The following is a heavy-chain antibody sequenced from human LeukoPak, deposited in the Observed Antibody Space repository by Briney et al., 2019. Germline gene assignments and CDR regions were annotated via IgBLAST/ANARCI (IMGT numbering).Heavy chain of an antibody. CDR1: GGSFSGYY. D-gene: IGHD3-22*01. J-gene: IGHJ5*02. CDR2: INHSGST. Sequence: SETLSLTCAVYGGSFSGYYWSWIRQPPGKGLEWIGEINHSGSTNYNPSLKSRVTISVDTSKNQFSLKLSSVTAADTAVYYCARVKYYYDSSGYYHWGQGTLVTVPS. CDR3: ARVKYYYDSSGYYH. V-gene: IGHV4-34*01.